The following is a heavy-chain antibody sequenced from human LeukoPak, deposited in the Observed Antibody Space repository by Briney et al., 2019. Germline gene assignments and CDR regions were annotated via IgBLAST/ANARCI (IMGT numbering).Heavy chain of an antibody. D-gene: IGHD4-11*01. CDR3: AREHLNSSPWGYYYMDV. CDR2: ISYDGSNK. V-gene: IGHV3-30-3*01. J-gene: IGHJ6*03. CDR1: GFTFSSYA. Sequence: PGRSLRLSCAASGFTFSSYAMHWVRQAPGKGLEWVAVISYDGSNKYYADSVKGRFTISRDNSKNTLYLQMNSLRAEDTAVYYCAREHLNSSPWGYYYMDVWGKGTTVTVSS.